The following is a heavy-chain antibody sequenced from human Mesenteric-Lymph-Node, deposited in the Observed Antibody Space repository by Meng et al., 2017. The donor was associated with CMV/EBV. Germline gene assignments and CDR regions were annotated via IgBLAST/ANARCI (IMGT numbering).Heavy chain of an antibody. J-gene: IGHJ4*02. CDR3: ARGKGWFGEIDY. D-gene: IGHD3-10*01. CDR1: GRSFSGYY. Sequence: CDVYGRSFSGYYWSWIRQPPGKGLEWIGEINHSGSTNYNPSLKSRVTISVDTSKNQFSLKLSSVTAADTAVYYCARGKGWFGEIDYWGQGTLVTVSS. CDR2: INHSGST. V-gene: IGHV4-34*01.